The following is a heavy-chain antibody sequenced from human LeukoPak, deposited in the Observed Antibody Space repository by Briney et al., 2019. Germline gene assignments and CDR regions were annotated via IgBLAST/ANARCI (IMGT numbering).Heavy chain of an antibody. CDR3: AREGRDYYDTSGSPDAFDI. CDR1: GFTFSSSW. Sequence: GGSLRLSCAASGFTFSSSWMYWVRQAPGKGLVWVSRINGDGTSINYADSVKGRFTISRDNAKTSLYLQMNSLRAEDTAVYYCAREGRDYYDTSGSPDAFDIWGQGTMVTVSS. CDR2: INGDGTSI. V-gene: IGHV3-74*01. D-gene: IGHD3-22*01. J-gene: IGHJ3*02.